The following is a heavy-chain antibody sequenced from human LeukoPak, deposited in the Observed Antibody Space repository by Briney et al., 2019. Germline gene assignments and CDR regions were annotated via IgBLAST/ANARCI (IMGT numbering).Heavy chain of an antibody. CDR3: ARGVVAAPQTFDY. CDR2: IYYSGST. V-gene: IGHV4-59*01. CDR1: GGSISTYF. Sequence: KSSETLSLTCTVSGGSISTYFWSWIRQPPGKGLEWVAYIYYSGSTNYNPSLRGRVTISVDTSKNQFSLRLSSVTAADTAVYYCARGVVAAPQTFDYWGQGTLVTVSS. D-gene: IGHD2-15*01. J-gene: IGHJ4*02.